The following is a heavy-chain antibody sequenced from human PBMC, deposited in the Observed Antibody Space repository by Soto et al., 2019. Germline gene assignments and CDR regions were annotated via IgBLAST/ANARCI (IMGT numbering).Heavy chain of an antibody. D-gene: IGHD6-19*01. J-gene: IGHJ4*02. CDR2: IRQDGNEN. CDR3: ASDHIDGWKFDY. Sequence: EVQLVESGGGLVQPGGSLRLSCAASGFTFSNYWMSWVRQAPGQGLERVANIRQDGNENYYVDSVKGRFTTSRDNTKNSFYLQMNSLRAEDTAVYYCASDHIDGWKFDYWGRGTLVTVSS. CDR1: GFTFSNYW. V-gene: IGHV3-7*01.